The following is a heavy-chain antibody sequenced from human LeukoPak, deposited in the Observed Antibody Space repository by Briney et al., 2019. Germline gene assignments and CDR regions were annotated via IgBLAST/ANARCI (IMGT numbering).Heavy chain of an antibody. CDR2: IKPNSDDGTT. J-gene: IGHJ4*02. CDR3: TTYTFGLPY. D-gene: IGHD3-16*01. V-gene: IGHV3-15*07. CDR1: GFTFSNAW. Sequence: GGSLRLSCAASGFTFSNAWMNWVRQSPGKGLEWVGRIKPNSDDGTTDYAAPVKGRITISRDDSKNTLFLQMNSLKNEDTAVYYCTTYTFGLPYWGQGTLVTVSS.